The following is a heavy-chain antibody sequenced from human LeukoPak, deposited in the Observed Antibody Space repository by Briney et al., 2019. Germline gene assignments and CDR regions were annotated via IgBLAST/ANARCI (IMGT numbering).Heavy chain of an antibody. CDR2: IIPIFGTA. J-gene: IGHJ4*02. D-gene: IGHD2-2*02. CDR1: GGTFSSYA. Sequence: SVKVSCKASGGTFSSYAISWVRQAPGQGLELMGGIIPIFGTANYAQKFQGRVTITADESTSTAYMELSSLRSEDTAVYYCAIMDIVVVPAAIPDYWGQGTLVTVSS. CDR3: AIMDIVVVPAAIPDY. V-gene: IGHV1-69*13.